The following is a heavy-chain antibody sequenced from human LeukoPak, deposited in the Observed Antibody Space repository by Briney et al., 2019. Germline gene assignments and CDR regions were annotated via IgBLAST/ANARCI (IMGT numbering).Heavy chain of an antibody. CDR2: IRYDGSNQ. J-gene: IGHJ6*03. CDR1: GFTFRSYG. V-gene: IGHV3-30*02. Sequence: TGGSLRLSCAASGFTFRSYGMHWVRQAPGKWLERVTFIRYDGSNQYYTDSVKGRFTISRDNSKNTLYLQMNSLRTEDTAVYYCAKDSQYHYIDVWGKGTTVTVSS. CDR3: AKDSQYHYIDV.